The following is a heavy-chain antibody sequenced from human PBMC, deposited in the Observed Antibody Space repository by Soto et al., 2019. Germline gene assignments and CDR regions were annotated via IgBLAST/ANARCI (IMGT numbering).Heavy chain of an antibody. D-gene: IGHD6-13*01. CDR3: ARDWGSSSWNNWFDP. J-gene: IGHJ5*02. CDR1: GFTFSSYS. CDR2: ISSVGTTI. Sequence: GESLKISCAASGFTFSSYSMNWVRQAPGKGLEWVSYISSVGTTIYYADSVKGRFTISRDNAKNSLYLQMNSLRAEDTAVYYCARDWGSSSWNNWFDPWGQGTLVTVSS. V-gene: IGHV3-48*01.